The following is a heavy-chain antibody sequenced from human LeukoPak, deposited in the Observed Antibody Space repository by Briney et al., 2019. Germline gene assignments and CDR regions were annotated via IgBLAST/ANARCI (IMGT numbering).Heavy chain of an antibody. CDR3: ARSYGDYAYYGMDV. J-gene: IGHJ6*02. CDR2: ISSSGSTI. V-gene: IGHV3-11*01. CDR1: GFTFSDYY. D-gene: IGHD4-17*01. Sequence: GGSLRLSCAASGFTFSDYYMSWIRQAPGKGLEWVSYISSSGSTIYYADPVKGRFTISRDNAKNSLYLQMNSLRAEDTAVYYCARSYGDYAYYGMDVWGQGTTVTVSS.